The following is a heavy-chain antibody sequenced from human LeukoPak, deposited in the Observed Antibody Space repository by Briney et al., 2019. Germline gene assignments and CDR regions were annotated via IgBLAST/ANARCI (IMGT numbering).Heavy chain of an antibody. CDR2: IYSGGST. D-gene: IGHD6-13*01. V-gene: IGHV3-53*01. J-gene: IGHJ4*02. CDR1: GFTVSSNY. CDR3: AREAAAAGSDY. Sequence: PGGSLRLSCAASGFTVSSNYMSWVRQAPGKGLEWVSVIYSGGSTYYADSVKGRFTISRDNSKNTLYLQMNSLRAEDTAVYYCAREAAAAGSDYWGQGTLVTVSS.